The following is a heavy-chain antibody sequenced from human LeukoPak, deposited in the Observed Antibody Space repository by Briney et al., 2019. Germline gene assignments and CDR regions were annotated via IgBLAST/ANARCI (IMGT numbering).Heavy chain of an antibody. D-gene: IGHD3-10*01. CDR1: GFSFSGYA. CDR3: VGYYYVSGTKARAFDI. J-gene: IGHJ3*02. CDR2: INDGGGHT. V-gene: IGHV3-23*01. Sequence: GGSLRLSCAVSGFSFSGYAMSWVRQTPGKGLEWVSTINDGGGHTYYPDSVKGRFTVSRDNSKNTLYLQMNSLRAEDTAVYYCVGYYYVSGTKARAFDIWGQGTMVTVSS.